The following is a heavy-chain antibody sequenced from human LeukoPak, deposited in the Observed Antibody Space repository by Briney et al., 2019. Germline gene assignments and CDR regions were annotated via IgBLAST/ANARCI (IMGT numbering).Heavy chain of an antibody. V-gene: IGHV5-51*01. J-gene: IGHJ4*02. D-gene: IGHD3-16*01. CDR3: ARLGGFYFDY. Sequence: GESLKISCKASGYTFARWWIGWVRQMPGKGLEWIGIIFPGDSRTVYSPSSQGQVTISADDSIKTAYLHWSSLKASDTAIYYCARLGGFYFDYWGQGALVTVSS. CDR2: IFPGDSRT. CDR1: GYTFARWW.